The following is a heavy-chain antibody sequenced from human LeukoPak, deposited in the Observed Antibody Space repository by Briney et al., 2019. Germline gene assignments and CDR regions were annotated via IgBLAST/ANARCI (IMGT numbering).Heavy chain of an antibody. CDR2: ISYDGSNR. Sequence: GGSLRLSCAASGFTFSSYAMHWVRQAPGKGLESVAVISYDGSNRYYADSVKGRFTISRDNSKNTLDLQMTSLRAEDTAVYYCARAAYYYGSGTYYHPPIYYYMDVWGKGTTVTVSS. D-gene: IGHD3-10*01. V-gene: IGHV3-30*04. CDR1: GFTFSSYA. CDR3: ARAAYYYGSGTYYHPPIYYYMDV. J-gene: IGHJ6*03.